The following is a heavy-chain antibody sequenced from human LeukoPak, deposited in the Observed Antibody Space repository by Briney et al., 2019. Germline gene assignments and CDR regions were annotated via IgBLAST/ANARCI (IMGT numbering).Heavy chain of an antibody. J-gene: IGHJ4*02. CDR3: AAPSGPTYYSPVDF. D-gene: IGHD1-26*01. V-gene: IGHV4-39*01. Sequence: PSETLSLTCTVSGAPITTSNHYWGWTRQTPGKTLEWIANIYYSGHTLYNPSLKSRALISVDTTSNQFSLRLTSVTAADTAVYYCAAPSGPTYYSPVDFWGQGTSVSVSS. CDR2: IYYSGHT. CDR1: GAPITTSNHY.